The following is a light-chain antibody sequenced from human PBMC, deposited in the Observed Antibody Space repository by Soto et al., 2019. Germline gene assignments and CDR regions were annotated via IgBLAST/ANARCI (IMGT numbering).Light chain of an antibody. CDR3: QVWDSSSDHWV. V-gene: IGLV3-21*04. Sequence: VLTQPPSVSVAPGKTARITCGGNNIGSKSVHWYQQKPGQAPVLVIYYDSDRPSGIPERFSGSNSGNTATLTISRVEAGDEADYYCQVWDSSSDHWVFGGGTQLTVL. CDR2: YDS. CDR1: NIGSKS. J-gene: IGLJ3*02.